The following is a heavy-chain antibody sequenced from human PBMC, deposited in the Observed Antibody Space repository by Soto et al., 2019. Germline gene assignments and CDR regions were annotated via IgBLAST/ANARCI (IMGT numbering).Heavy chain of an antibody. D-gene: IGHD3-10*01. V-gene: IGHV3-48*02. CDR2: ITSTSSTK. CDR3: ARRITMVRGPYYYYAMDV. CDR1: GFTFSSHT. J-gene: IGHJ6*02. Sequence: GSLRLSCAASGFTFSSHTMNWVRQAPGKGLEWISYITSTSSTKNYADSVKGRFTISRDNANNSLYLQMNSLRDEDTAVYYCARRITMVRGPYYYYAMDVWGQGTTVTVSS.